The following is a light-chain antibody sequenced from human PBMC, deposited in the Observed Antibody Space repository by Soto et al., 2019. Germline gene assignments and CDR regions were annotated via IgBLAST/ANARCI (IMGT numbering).Light chain of an antibody. J-gene: IGLJ1*01. V-gene: IGLV2-14*01. Sequence: QSALTQPASVCGSLGQSITISCSGTSSDVGAYNYVSWYQQYPGKAPKLMIYHVTDRPSGVSNRFSGSKSGNTASLTISGLQAEDEADYYCCSYTTSNTFVFGTGTKVTVL. CDR3: CSYTTSNTFV. CDR2: HVT. CDR1: SSDVGAYNY.